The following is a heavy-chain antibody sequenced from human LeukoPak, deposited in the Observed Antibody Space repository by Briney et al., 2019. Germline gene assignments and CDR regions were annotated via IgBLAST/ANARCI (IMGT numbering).Heavy chain of an antibody. CDR3: VRGSAAARY. CDR1: LGSISSYY. D-gene: IGHD6-13*01. CDR2: IYYSGST. V-gene: IGHV4-59*01. Sequence: SETLSLTCSVSLGSISSYYWSWIRQPPGKGLQWIGYIYYSGSTNYSPSLKSRVTISLDTSKNQFSLKLSSVTAADTAVYYCVRGSAAARYWGQGTLVTVSS. J-gene: IGHJ4*02.